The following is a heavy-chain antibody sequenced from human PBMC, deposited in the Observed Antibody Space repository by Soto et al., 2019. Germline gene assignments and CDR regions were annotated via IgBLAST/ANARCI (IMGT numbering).Heavy chain of an antibody. CDR1: GYTFSNYG. D-gene: IGHD2-2*01. V-gene: IGHV1-18*01. CDR3: AGSFTSSQWRYGMDV. CDR2: ISAYNGNT. Sequence: QVQLVQSGAEVKKPGASVKVSCKASGYTFSNYGFSWVRQAPGQRLEWMGWISAYNGNTNYAQKVQGRVTMTTDTSTGTAYMELRSLRSDDTAVYYCAGSFTSSQWRYGMDVWGQGTTVTVSS. J-gene: IGHJ6*02.